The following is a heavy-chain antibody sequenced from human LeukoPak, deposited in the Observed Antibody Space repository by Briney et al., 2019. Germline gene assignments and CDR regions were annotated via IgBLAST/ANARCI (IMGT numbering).Heavy chain of an antibody. CDR1: GFTFSSYS. CDR3: AKDSLIAARMVAFDY. V-gene: IGHV3-21*04. J-gene: IGHJ4*02. D-gene: IGHD6-6*01. CDR2: ISSSSSYI. Sequence: GGSLRLSCAASGFTFSSYSMNWVRQAPGKGLEWVSSISSSSSYIYYADSVKGRFTISRDNAKNSLYLQMNSLRAEDTAVYYCAKDSLIAARMVAFDYWGQGTLVTVSS.